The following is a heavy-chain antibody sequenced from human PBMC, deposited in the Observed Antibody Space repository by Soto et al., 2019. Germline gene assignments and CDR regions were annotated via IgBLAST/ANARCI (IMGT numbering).Heavy chain of an antibody. CDR2: IYPGDSDT. Sequence: PGESLKISCKGSGYSFSSYWIGWVRQMPGKGLEWMGIIYPGDSDTRYSSSFQGQVTISADKSISTAYLQWSSLKASDTAMYYCARRDRNSGWYYFDYWGQGTLVTVSS. J-gene: IGHJ4*02. D-gene: IGHD6-19*01. CDR3: ARRDRNSGWYYFDY. V-gene: IGHV5-51*01. CDR1: GYSFSSYW.